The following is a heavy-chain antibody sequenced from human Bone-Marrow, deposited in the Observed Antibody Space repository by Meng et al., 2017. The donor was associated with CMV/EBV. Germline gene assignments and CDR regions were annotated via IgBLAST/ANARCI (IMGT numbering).Heavy chain of an antibody. CDR2: IYSGNTGT. J-gene: IGHJ4*02. D-gene: IGHD2-21*02. Sequence: GESLKISCAASGFTFSNFAMSWARQAPGKGLEWVSVIYSGNTGTKYAESVRGRFTISRDTPTNTVYLQMNSLRADDAGVYYCAKVGRGLVTPPDFWGQGTLVTVSS. V-gene: IGHV3-23*03. CDR3: AKVGRGLVTPPDF. CDR1: GFTFSNFA.